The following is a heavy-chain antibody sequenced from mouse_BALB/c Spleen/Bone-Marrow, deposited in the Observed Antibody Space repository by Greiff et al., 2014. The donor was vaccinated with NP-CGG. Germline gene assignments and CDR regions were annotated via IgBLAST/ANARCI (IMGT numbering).Heavy chain of an antibody. Sequence: DVMLVESGGDLVKPGGSLKLSCAASGFSFSGYGMSWVRQTPDKRLEWDATIGVGGTYTYYPDSVKGRFTISRDSAKNTLYLRMSSLKSEDTAMYYCARPFTTVVATVFAYWGQGTLVTVSA. CDR1: GFSFSGYG. CDR2: IGVGGTYT. V-gene: IGHV5-6*02. J-gene: IGHJ3*01. CDR3: ARPFTTVVATVFAY. D-gene: IGHD1-1*01.